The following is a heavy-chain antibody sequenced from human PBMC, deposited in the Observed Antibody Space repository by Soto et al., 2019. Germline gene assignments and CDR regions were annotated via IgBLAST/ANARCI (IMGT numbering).Heavy chain of an antibody. D-gene: IGHD6-13*01. J-gene: IGHJ4*02. V-gene: IGHV2-5*02. CDR3: AHTTTSIAAAPNPTYFDY. CDR1: GFSLSTSGVG. CDR2: IYWDDDK. Sequence: QITLKESGPTLVKPTQTLTLTCTFSGFSLSTSGVGVGWIRQPPGKALEWLALIYWDDDKRYSPSLKSRLTITKDTSKNQVVLTMTNMDPVDTATYYCAHTTTSIAAAPNPTYFDYWGQGTLVTVSS.